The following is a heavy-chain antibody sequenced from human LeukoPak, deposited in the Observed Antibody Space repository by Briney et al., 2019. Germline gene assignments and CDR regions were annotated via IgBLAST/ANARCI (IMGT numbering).Heavy chain of an antibody. CDR3: ARPDYSSNPYGMDV. D-gene: IGHD4-11*01. J-gene: IGHJ6*02. CDR1: GFTFRSYW. Sequence: PGGSLRLSCAASGFTFRSYWMHWVRQVPGKELVWVSGIDTDGSSTTYADSVKGRFTISRDNAKNSLYLQMNSLRAEDTAVYYCARPDYSSNPYGMDVWGQGTTVTVSS. V-gene: IGHV3-74*01. CDR2: IDTDGSST.